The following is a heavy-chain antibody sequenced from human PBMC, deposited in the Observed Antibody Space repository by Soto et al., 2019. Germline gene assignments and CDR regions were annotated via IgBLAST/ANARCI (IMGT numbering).Heavy chain of an antibody. V-gene: IGHV4-34*01. D-gene: IGHD2-8*02. CDR1: GGSFSGYY. Sequence: QVQLQQWGAGLLKPSETLSLTCAVYGGSFSGYYWTWIRQPPGTGLEWIGEINHSGSTNYNPSLKSLVTITVDTSKNHFSLKLTSVTAADTAVYYCARDKITGLFDYWGQGTLVTVSS. J-gene: IGHJ4*02. CDR2: INHSGST. CDR3: ARDKITGLFDY.